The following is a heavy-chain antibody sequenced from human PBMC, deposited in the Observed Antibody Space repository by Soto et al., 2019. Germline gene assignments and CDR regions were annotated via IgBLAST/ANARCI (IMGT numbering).Heavy chain of an antibody. V-gene: IGHV3-73*01. Sequence: EVQLVESGGGLVQPGGSLKLSCAASGFTFSGSAMHWVRQASGKGLEWVGRIRSKPNNYAKAYGASVKGRFTISRDDSKMTAYLQMNSLNTEDTAVYYCSRQASDFWSGKPQYYMDVWGKGTTVTVSS. D-gene: IGHD3-3*01. CDR3: SRQASDFWSGKPQYYMDV. J-gene: IGHJ6*03. CDR1: GFTFSGSA. CDR2: IRSKPNNYAK.